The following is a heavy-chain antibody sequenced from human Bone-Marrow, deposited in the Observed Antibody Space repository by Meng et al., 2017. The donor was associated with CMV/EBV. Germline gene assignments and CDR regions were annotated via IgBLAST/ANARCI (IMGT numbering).Heavy chain of an antibody. D-gene: IGHD2-2*01. Sequence: SETLSLTCAVYGGSFSGYYWSWIRQPPGKGLEWIGEINHSGSTNYNPSLKSRVTISVDTSKNQFSLKLSSVTAADTAVYYCARGGGGYQLLLYNDYYGMDVWGEGTTVTFSS. CDR1: GGSFSGYY. CDR2: INHSGST. V-gene: IGHV4-34*01. CDR3: ARGGGGYQLLLYNDYYGMDV. J-gene: IGHJ6*04.